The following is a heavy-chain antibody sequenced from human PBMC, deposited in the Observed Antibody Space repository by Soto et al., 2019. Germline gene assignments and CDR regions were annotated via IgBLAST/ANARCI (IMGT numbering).Heavy chain of an antibody. Sequence: ASVKVSCKASGYTFISYGITWVRQAPGQGLEWMGWISANTGKTNYVQKFEDRLSLTADTSTSTAYMELRSLTSDDTAAYFCAREGYTYSANDYWGQGTLVTVSS. V-gene: IGHV1-18*01. J-gene: IGHJ4*02. D-gene: IGHD5-18*01. CDR3: AREGYTYSANDY. CDR2: ISANTGKT. CDR1: GYTFISYG.